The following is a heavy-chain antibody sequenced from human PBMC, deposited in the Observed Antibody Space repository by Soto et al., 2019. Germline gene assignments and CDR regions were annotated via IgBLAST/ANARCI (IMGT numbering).Heavy chain of an antibody. Sequence: GGSLRLSCEGSGFTFSSYSMNWVRQAPGKGLEWVSSISGSGGYIYYADSVKGRFTISRDNAKNSLYLQMTSLRDEDTALYYCARDRQSTPWYAADYWGQGSLVTVSS. CDR1: GFTFSSYS. V-gene: IGHV3-21*01. CDR2: ISGSGGYI. J-gene: IGHJ4*02. CDR3: ARDRQSTPWYAADY. D-gene: IGHD6-13*01.